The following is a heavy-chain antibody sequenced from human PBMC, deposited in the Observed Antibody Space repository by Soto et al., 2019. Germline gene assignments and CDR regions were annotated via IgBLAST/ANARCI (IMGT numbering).Heavy chain of an antibody. Sequence: PGGSLRLSCAASGFTFSSYEMNWVRQAPGKGLEWVSYISSSGSTIYYADSVKGRFTISRDNAKNSLYLQMNSLRAEDTAVYYCARVERCLQHYFQHWGQGTLVTVSS. CDR3: ARVERCLQHYFQH. V-gene: IGHV3-48*03. CDR1: GFTFSSYE. J-gene: IGHJ1*01. CDR2: ISSSGSTI. D-gene: IGHD1-1*01.